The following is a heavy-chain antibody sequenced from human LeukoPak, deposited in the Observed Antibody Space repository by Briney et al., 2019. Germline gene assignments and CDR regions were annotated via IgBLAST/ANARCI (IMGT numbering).Heavy chain of an antibody. CDR2: ISSSSSYT. CDR3: ARLGWATAPLDY. V-gene: IGHV3-11*06. CDR1: GFTISDYY. D-gene: IGHD5-12*01. J-gene: IGHJ4*02. Sequence: GGYLRLSCAGSGFTISDYYMSWIPKAPGKGLEWVSYISSSSSYTNYADSVKGRFTISRDNAKNSLYLQMNSLRAEDTAVYYCARLGWATAPLDYWGQGTLVTVSS.